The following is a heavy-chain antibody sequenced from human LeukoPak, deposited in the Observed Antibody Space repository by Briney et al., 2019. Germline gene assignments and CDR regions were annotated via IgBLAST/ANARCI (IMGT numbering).Heavy chain of an antibody. CDR2: ISSSSSYI. CDR1: GFTFSSYS. J-gene: IGHJ4*02. CDR3: ARDGATIIRYYFDY. V-gene: IGHV3-21*01. D-gene: IGHD5-12*01. Sequence: PGGPLRLSCAASGFTFSSYSMNWVRQAPGKGLEWVSSISSSSSYIYYADSVKGRFTISRDNAKNSLYLQMNSLRAEDTAVYYCARDGATIIRYYFDYWGQGTLVTVSS.